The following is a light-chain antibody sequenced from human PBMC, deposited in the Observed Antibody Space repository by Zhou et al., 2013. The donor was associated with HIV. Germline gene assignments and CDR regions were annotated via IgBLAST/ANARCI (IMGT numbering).Light chain of an antibody. Sequence: ENVLTQSPGTLSLSPGERATLSCRASQSVSSNYLAWYQQKPGQAPRLLINGASSRATGISDRFSGSGSGTDFTLTISSLQPEDVATYYCQKYNSAPFTFGPGTKVDIK. J-gene: IGKJ3*01. CDR2: GAS. V-gene: IGKV3-20*01. CDR1: QSVSSNY. CDR3: QKYNSAPFT.